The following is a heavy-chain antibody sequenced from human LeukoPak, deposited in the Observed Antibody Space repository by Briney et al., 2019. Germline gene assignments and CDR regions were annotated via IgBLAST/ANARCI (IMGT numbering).Heavy chain of an antibody. Sequence: GGSLRLSCAASGFTFSSYSMNWVRQAPGKGLEWVSSISSSSSYIYCADSVKGRFTISRDNAKNSLYLQMNSLRAEDTAVYYCARDVDIVATIVADYWGQGTLVTVSS. D-gene: IGHD5-12*01. CDR1: GFTFSSYS. CDR3: ARDVDIVATIVADY. V-gene: IGHV3-21*01. J-gene: IGHJ4*02. CDR2: ISSSSSYI.